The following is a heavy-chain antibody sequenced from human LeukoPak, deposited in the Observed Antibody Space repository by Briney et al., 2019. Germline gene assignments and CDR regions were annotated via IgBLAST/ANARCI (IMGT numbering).Heavy chain of an antibody. CDR3: ARLYLHAAGPYDY. V-gene: IGHV4-59*08. CDR1: GGSISSYY. CDR2: IYYSGST. D-gene: IGHD6-19*01. Sequence: SETLSLTCSVSGGSISSYYWSWIRQPPGKGLEWIGYIYYSGSTNYNPSLKSRVTISVDTSKNQFSLKLSSVTAADTAVYYCARLYLHAAGPYDYWGQGTLVTVSS. J-gene: IGHJ4*02.